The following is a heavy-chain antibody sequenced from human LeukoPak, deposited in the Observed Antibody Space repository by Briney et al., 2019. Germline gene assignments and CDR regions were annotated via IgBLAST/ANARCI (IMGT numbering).Heavy chain of an antibody. Sequence: PGGSLRLSCAASGFSFSTCVMIWVRQAPGKGLEWVAVISYDGSNKYYADSVKGRFTISRDNSKNTLYLQMNSPRAEDTAVYYCAKDYTPSSGWYGIDYWGQGTLVTVSS. J-gene: IGHJ4*02. D-gene: IGHD6-19*01. CDR3: AKDYTPSSGWYGIDY. CDR2: ISYDGSNK. CDR1: GFSFSTCV. V-gene: IGHV3-30*18.